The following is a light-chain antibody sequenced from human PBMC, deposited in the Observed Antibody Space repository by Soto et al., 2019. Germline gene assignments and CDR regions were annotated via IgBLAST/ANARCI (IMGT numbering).Light chain of an antibody. J-gene: IGLJ1*01. Sequence: QSWLSQPPSVSASPGQRVTTSCSGSNSNIGGNSVSWYQQLPGTAPKLLIYDDDQRPSGIPDRFSGSKSGTSATLGITGFQTGDEADYYCGSWDSSLSAYVFGTGTKVTV. CDR2: DDD. V-gene: IGLV1-51*01. CDR3: GSWDSSLSAYV. CDR1: NSNIGGNS.